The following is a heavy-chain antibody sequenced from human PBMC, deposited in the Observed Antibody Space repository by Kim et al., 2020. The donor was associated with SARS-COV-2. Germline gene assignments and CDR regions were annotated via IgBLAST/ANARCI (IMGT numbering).Heavy chain of an antibody. V-gene: IGHV3-30-3*01. CDR1: GFTFSSYA. J-gene: IGHJ4*02. D-gene: IGHD3-9*01. CDR3: ARETRGYDILTGFDY. CDR2: ISYDGSNK. Sequence: GGSLRLSCAASGFTFSSYAMHWVRQAPGKGLEWVAVISYDGSNKYYADSVKGRFTISRDNSKNTLYLQMNSLRAEDTAVYYCARETRGYDILTGFDYWGQGTLVTVSS.